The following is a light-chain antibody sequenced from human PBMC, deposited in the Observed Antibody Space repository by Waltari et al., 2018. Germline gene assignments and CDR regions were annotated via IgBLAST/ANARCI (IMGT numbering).Light chain of an antibody. CDR1: NIGSER. V-gene: IGLV3-21*02. CDR2: DDG. J-gene: IGLJ2*01. Sequence: SYVLTQPPSVSVAPGQTARITCGGNNIGSERVHWYPQKPGQAPVLVVYDDGDRPSGIPERFSGSNSGNTATLTINRVEAGDEADYYCQVWDSSSDHLVVFGGGTKLTVL. CDR3: QVWDSSSDHLVV.